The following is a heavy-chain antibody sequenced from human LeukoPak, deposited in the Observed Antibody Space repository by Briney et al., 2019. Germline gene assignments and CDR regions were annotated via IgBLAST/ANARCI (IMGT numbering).Heavy chain of an antibody. CDR3: ARFIAAPYYFDY. Sequence: GGSLRLSCAASGFTFSSYSMKWVRQAPGKVLEWVSFISSSRSYIYYADSVKGRFTITRDNAKNSLYLQMNSLRAEDTAVYYCARFIAAPYYFDYWGRGTLVTVSS. CDR2: ISSSRSYI. D-gene: IGHD6-13*01. J-gene: IGHJ4*02. CDR1: GFTFSSYS. V-gene: IGHV3-21*01.